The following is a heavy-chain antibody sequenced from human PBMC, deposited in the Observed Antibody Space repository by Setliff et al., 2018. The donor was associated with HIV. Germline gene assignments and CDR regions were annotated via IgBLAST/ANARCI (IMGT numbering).Heavy chain of an antibody. V-gene: IGHV4-34*01. CDR2: VTHSGRT. J-gene: IGHJ4*02. CDR3: ARHRGAFRLDY. D-gene: IGHD3-16*01. Sequence: PSETLSLTCAVYGGSFSGYYWSWIRQPPGKGLEWIGEVTHSGRTNYNPSLESRVSISVDTSKNQFSLKLGSVTAADTAVYYCARHRGAFRLDYWGQGTLVTVSS. CDR1: GGSFSGYY.